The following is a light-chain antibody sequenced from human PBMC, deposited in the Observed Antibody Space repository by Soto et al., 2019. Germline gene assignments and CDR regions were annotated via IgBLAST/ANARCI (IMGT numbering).Light chain of an antibody. CDR1: SGHSSYA. V-gene: IGLV4-69*01. Sequence: QPVLTQSPSASASLGASVKLTCTLSSGHSSYAIAWHQQQPEKGPRYLMKLISDGSHSKGDGIPDRFSGSSSGAERYLTISSLQSEDEADYYCQTWGTGIQWVFGGGTKVTVL. J-gene: IGLJ3*02. CDR2: LISDGSH. CDR3: QTWGTGIQWV.